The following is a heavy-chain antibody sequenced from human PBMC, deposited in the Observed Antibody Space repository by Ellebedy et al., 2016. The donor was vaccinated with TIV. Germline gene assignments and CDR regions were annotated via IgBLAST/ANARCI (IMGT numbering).Heavy chain of an antibody. CDR2: INTDTGNT. J-gene: IGHJ5*02. CDR1: GYTFALYT. D-gene: IGHD2-8*01. Sequence: AASVKVSCKASGYTFALYTMHWVRQAPGQRLEWLGWINTDTGNTEYSQNFQGRVTFTTDTAASTVYMSLSSLGSEDTAVYFCARAVYGMGWFDPWGLGTLVTVSS. V-gene: IGHV1-3*04. CDR3: ARAVYGMGWFDP.